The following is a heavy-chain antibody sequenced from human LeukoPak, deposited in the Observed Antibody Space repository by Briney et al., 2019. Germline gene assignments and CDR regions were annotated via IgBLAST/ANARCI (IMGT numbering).Heavy chain of an antibody. D-gene: IGHD3-22*01. CDR3: ARVNYYDSSGYYSH. J-gene: IGHJ4*02. Sequence: ASVKVSCKASGYTFTSYGISWVRQAPRQGLEWMGWISAYNGNTNYAQKLQGRVTMTTDTSTSTAYMELRSLRSDDTAVYYCARVNYYDSSGYYSHWGQGTLVTVSS. CDR1: GYTFTSYG. CDR2: ISAYNGNT. V-gene: IGHV1-18*01.